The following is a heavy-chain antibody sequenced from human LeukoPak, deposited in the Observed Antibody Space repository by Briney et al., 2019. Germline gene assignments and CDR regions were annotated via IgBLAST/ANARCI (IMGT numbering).Heavy chain of an antibody. CDR2: INQDGSEK. D-gene: IGHD3-16*02. V-gene: IGHV3-7*01. J-gene: IGHJ4*02. CDR3: ARVRTGSYRVGY. CDR1: GFTLSSYW. Sequence: PGGSLRLSCAASGFTLSSYWMNWVRQAPGKGLEWVANINQDGSEKYHVDSVKGRFTISRDNAKNSLYLQMNSLRVDDTAVYYCARVRTGSYRVGYWGQGTLLTVSS.